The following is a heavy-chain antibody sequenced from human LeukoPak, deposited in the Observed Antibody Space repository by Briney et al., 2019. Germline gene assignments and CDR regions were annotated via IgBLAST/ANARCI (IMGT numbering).Heavy chain of an antibody. D-gene: IGHD6-13*01. CDR2: INHSGST. CDR3: ARGVAAAGTRWFDP. V-gene: IGHV4-34*01. Sequence: GEINHSGSTNYNPSLKSRVTISVDTSKNQFSLKLSSVTAADTAVYYCARGVAAAGTRWFDPWGQGTLVTVSS. J-gene: IGHJ5*02.